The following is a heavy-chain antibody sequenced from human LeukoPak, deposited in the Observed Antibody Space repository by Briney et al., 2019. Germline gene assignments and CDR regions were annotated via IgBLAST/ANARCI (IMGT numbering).Heavy chain of an antibody. CDR3: ARLHRGVRELY. D-gene: IGHD3-10*01. CDR2: SSDGTT. V-gene: IGHV3-23*01. Sequence: GGSLRLSCAASGFTFSSYAMSWVRRAPGKGLEWVSTSSDGTTYYADSVKGRFTISRDNSKNTLFLQMNSLRAEDTALYYCARLHRGVRELYWGQGTPVTVSS. CDR1: GFTFSSYA. J-gene: IGHJ4*02.